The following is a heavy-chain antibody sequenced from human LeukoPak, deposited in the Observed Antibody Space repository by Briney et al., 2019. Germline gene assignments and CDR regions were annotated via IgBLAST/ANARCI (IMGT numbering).Heavy chain of an antibody. D-gene: IGHD3-3*01. J-gene: IGHJ3*02. CDR3: AKIEGYDFWSGYYTGILDAFDI. V-gene: IGHV3-33*06. CDR1: GFTLSSYG. Sequence: PGGSLRLSCAASGFTLSSYGMHWVRQAPGTGLEWVAVIWYDGSNKYYADSVKGRFTISRDNSKNTLYLQMNSLRAEDTAVYYCAKIEGYDFWSGYYTGILDAFDIWGQGTMVTVSS. CDR2: IWYDGSNK.